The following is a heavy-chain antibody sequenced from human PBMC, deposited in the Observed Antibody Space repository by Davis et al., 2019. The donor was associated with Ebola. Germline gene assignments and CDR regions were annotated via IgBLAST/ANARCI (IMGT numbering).Heavy chain of an antibody. D-gene: IGHD6-6*01. J-gene: IGHJ6*02. CDR3: SRDLKQRPPSYYDGMDV. CDR1: GFTFGDYA. Sequence: PGGSLRLSCRVSGFTFGDYAINWVRQAPGKGLEWVGFIRSKAYGGKPAYAASVKGRFTISRDDSKTIAYLQMDSLKTEDTAVYYCSRDLKQRPPSYYDGMDVWGQGTTVTVSS. CDR2: IRSKAYGGKP. V-gene: IGHV3-49*04.